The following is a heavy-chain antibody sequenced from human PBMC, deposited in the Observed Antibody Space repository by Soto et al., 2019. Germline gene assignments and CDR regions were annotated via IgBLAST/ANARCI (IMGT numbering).Heavy chain of an antibody. D-gene: IGHD4-4*01. V-gene: IGHV3-11*01. CDR2: ISSRDNTI. J-gene: IGHJ4*02. Sequence: PGGALRLSCAASGFTFSDYYMNWIRQAPGKGLEWVSNISSRDNTIYYADSVKGRFTISRDNAKNSLYLQMSSLRAEDTAVYYCATDSRTVTLWGQGPLVTVSS. CDR1: GFTFSDYY. CDR3: ATDSRTVTL.